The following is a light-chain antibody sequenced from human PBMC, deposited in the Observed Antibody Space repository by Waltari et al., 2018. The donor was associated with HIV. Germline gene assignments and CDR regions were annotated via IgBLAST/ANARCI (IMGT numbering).Light chain of an antibody. CDR2: GAS. CDR1: QSVSTN. J-gene: IGKJ4*01. CDR3: QQYNNWPLA. V-gene: IGKV3-15*01. Sequence: EIMMTQSPATLSVSPGARATLSCRASQSVSTNLAWYQQKPGQAPRLFIYGASTRATGIPARFSGSGSGTDFTLTISSLQSEDSVTYYCQQYNNWPLAFGGGTKVEIK.